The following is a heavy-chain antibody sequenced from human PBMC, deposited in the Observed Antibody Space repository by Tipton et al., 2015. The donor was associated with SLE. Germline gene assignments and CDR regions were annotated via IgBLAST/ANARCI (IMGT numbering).Heavy chain of an antibody. CDR2: IYYSGST. J-gene: IGHJ3*02. V-gene: IGHV4-31*02. CDR1: GGSISSGGYY. CDR3: ARDFELDGSSGAFDI. D-gene: IGHD6-6*01. Sequence: LRLSCTVSGGSISSGGYYWSWIRQHPGKGLEWIGYIYYSGSTYYNPSLKSRVTISVDTSKNQFSLKLSSVTAADTAVYYCARDFELDGSSGAFDIWGQGTMVTVSS.